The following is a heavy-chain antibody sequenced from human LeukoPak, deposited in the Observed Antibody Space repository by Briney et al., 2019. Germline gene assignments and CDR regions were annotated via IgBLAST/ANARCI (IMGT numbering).Heavy chain of an antibody. CDR3: ARVGALSSSWLLY. CDR1: GFTFSSYE. D-gene: IGHD6-13*01. V-gene: IGHV3-48*03. J-gene: IGHJ4*02. Sequence: GGSLRLSCAASGFTFSSYEMIWVRQAPGKGLEGVSSISRSATTIYYADSVKGRFTISRDNAKNSLYLQMNSLRAEDTAVYFCARVGALSSSWLLYWGQGTLVTVSS. CDR2: ISRSATTI.